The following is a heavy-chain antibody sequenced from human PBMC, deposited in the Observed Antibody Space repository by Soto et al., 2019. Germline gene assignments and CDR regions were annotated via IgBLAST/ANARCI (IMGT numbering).Heavy chain of an antibody. J-gene: IGHJ6*02. Sequence: QVQLVESGGGVVQPGRSLRLSCAASGFTFSSYGMHRVRQAPGKGLEWVAVIWYDGSNKYYADSVKGRFTISRDNSKNTLYLQMNGRRADYTAGYCCARGEDGSESYPTNYYGMDVWGQGTTVTVSS. CDR3: ARGEDGSESYPTNYYGMDV. CDR1: GFTFSSYG. CDR2: IWYDGSNK. V-gene: IGHV3-33*01. D-gene: IGHD3-10*01.